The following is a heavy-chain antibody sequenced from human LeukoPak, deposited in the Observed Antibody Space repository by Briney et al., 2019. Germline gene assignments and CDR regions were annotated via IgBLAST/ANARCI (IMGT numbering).Heavy chain of an antibody. V-gene: IGHV3-21*01. D-gene: IGHD4-11*01. CDR2: ITSSSAYI. CDR3: ARAGVVDFTNYGTATFDY. CDR1: GFTFSTRS. J-gene: IGHJ4*02. Sequence: GGSLRLSCAASGFTFSTRSMDWVRQAPGKGLEWVSSITSSSAYIYYADSVRGRFTISRDNADNSLFLQMNSLRVEDTAVYYCARAGVVDFTNYGTATFDYWGQGTLVTVSS.